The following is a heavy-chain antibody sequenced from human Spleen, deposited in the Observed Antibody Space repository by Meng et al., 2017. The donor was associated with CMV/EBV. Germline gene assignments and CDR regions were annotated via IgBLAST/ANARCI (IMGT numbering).Heavy chain of an antibody. J-gene: IGHJ4*02. Sequence: SETLSLTCTVSGGSISSSSYYWGWIRQPPGKGLEWIGSNYYSGSTYYNPSLKSRVTISVDTSKNQFSLKLSSVTAADTAVYYCARARFAYWGQGTLVTVSS. CDR2: NYYSGST. CDR1: GGSISSSSYY. CDR3: ARARFAY. V-gene: IGHV4-39*07.